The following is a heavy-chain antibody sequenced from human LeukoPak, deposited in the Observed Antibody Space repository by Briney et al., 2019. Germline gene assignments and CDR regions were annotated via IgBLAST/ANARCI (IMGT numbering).Heavy chain of an antibody. CDR2: IYYSGST. Sequence: PETLSLTCTVSGGSISSSSYYWSWIRQPPGKGLEWIGYIYYSGSTNYNPSLKSRVTISVDTSKNQFSLKLSSVTAADTAVYYCARNDYVWGSYYYYYYMDVWGKGTTVTVSS. CDR3: ARNDYVWGSYYYYYYMDV. V-gene: IGHV4-61*01. CDR1: GGSISSSSYY. D-gene: IGHD3-16*01. J-gene: IGHJ6*03.